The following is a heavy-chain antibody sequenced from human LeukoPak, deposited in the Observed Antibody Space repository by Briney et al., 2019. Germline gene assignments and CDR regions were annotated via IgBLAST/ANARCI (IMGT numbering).Heavy chain of an antibody. CDR1: GGSINSSDYY. V-gene: IGHV4-39*01. D-gene: IGHD1-26*01. Sequence: SETLSLTCAVSGGSINSSDYYWGWIRQPPGKGLEWIGSIYYSGTTYYNSSLKSRVTISEDTSKNQFSLKLSSVTAADTAVYYCARHGLRTAARTSGSYSYFDYWGQGTLVTVSS. J-gene: IGHJ4*02. CDR2: IYYSGTT. CDR3: ARHGLRTAARTSGSYSYFDY.